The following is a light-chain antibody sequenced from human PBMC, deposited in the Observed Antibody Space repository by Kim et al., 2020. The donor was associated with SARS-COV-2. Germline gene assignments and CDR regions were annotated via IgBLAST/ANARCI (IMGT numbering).Light chain of an antibody. CDR1: TGAVTSGHY. V-gene: IGLV7-46*01. CDR2: DTS. CDR3: LLTYSGVRV. J-gene: IGLJ1*01. Sequence: PGGTVTLTCDSSTGAVTSGHYPYWFQQKPGQAPTTLIYDTSQKDSWTPARFSGSLLGDKAALTLSGAQPEDEADYYCLLTYSGVRVFGTGTKVTVL.